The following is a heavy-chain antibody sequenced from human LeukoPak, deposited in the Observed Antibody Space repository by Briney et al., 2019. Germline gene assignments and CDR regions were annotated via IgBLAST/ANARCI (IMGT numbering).Heavy chain of an antibody. V-gene: IGHV3-21*01. J-gene: IGHJ4*02. CDR1: GFTFSSYS. D-gene: IGHD3-10*01. Sequence: GGSLRLPCAASGFTFSSYSMNWVRQAPGKGLEWVSSITSSSSYIYYADSVKGRFTISRDNPEKSLFLQMDSLRAEDTAVYYCARGSNYLDYWGQGTLVTVSS. CDR3: ARGSNYLDY. CDR2: ITSSSSYI.